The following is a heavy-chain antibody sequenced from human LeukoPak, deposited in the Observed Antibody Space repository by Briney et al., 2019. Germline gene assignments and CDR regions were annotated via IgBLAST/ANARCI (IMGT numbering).Heavy chain of an antibody. D-gene: IGHD6-19*01. Sequence: ASVKVSCKASGYIFTSYYIHWVRQAPGQGLEWMGIINPSGGTTNYAQKFQGRVTMTRDTSTSTVYMELSSLRSDDTAVYYCARLAVHRRIAVAGQFGLDYWGQGTLVTVSS. CDR1: GYIFTSYY. J-gene: IGHJ4*02. CDR3: ARLAVHRRIAVAGQFGLDY. V-gene: IGHV1-46*01. CDR2: INPSGGTT.